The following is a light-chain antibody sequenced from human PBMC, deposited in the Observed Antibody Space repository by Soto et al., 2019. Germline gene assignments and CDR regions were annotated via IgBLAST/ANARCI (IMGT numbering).Light chain of an antibody. CDR3: SSYTNSNTWV. CDR1: SSDVGAYNF. CDR2: EVS. V-gene: IGLV2-14*01. J-gene: IGLJ3*02. Sequence: QSALTQPASVSGSPGQSITISCTGTSSDVGAYNFVSWYQHHPGKAPKLMIYEVSNRPSGVSNRFSGSKSGNTASLTISGLQAEDEADYYCSSYTNSNTWVFGGGTKLTVL.